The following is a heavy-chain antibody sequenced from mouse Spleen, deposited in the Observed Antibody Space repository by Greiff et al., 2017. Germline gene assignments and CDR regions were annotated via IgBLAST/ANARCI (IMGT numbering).Heavy chain of an antibody. CDR3: ARSPYYGSRYYYAMDY. Sequence: SGPELVKPGASVKMSCKASGYTFTDYNMHWVKQSHGKSLEWIGYINPNNGGTSYNQKFKGKATLTVNKSSSTAYMELRSLTSEDSAVYYCARSPYYGSRYYYAMDYWGQGTSVTVSS. CDR1: GYTFTDYN. V-gene: IGHV1-22*01. CDR2: INPNNGGT. J-gene: IGHJ4*01. D-gene: IGHD1-1*01.